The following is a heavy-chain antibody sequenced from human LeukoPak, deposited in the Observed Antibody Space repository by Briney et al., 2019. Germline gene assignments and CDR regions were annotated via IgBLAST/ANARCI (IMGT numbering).Heavy chain of an antibody. CDR1: GFTVSSNY. Sequence: GGSLRLSCAASGFTVSSNYMSWVRQAPGKGLEWVSAISGSGGSTHYADSVKGRFTISRDNSKNTLYLQMNSLRAEDTAVYYCAKVSRGYNYGYFDYWGQGTLVTVSS. CDR3: AKVSRGYNYGYFDY. V-gene: IGHV3-23*01. D-gene: IGHD5-12*01. CDR2: ISGSGGST. J-gene: IGHJ4*02.